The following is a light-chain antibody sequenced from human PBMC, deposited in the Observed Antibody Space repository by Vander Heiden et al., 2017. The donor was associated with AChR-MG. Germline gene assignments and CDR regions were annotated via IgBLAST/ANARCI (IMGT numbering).Light chain of an antibody. V-gene: IGKV3-20*01. J-gene: IGKJ2*01. CDR3: QQDGSSPLT. Sequence: EIVLTQSPGPLSLSPGERATLSCRASQSVSSSYLAWYQQKPGQAPRLLIYGASSRATGIPDRFSGSGSGTDFTLTISRLEPEDFAVYYCQQDGSSPLTFGQGTKLEIK. CDR1: QSVSSSY. CDR2: GAS.